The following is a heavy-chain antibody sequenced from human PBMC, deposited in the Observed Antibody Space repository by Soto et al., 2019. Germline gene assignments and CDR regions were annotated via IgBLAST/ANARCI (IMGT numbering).Heavy chain of an antibody. CDR2: INHSGST. D-gene: IGHD5-12*01. V-gene: IGHV4-34*01. CDR3: ARGDSGIDY. Sequence: PSETLSLTCAVYGGSFSGYYWSWIRQPPGKGLEWIGEINHSGSTNYNPSLKSRVTISVDTSKNQFSLKLSSVTAADTAVYYCARGDSGIDYWGQGTLVTVSS. J-gene: IGHJ4*02. CDR1: GGSFSGYY.